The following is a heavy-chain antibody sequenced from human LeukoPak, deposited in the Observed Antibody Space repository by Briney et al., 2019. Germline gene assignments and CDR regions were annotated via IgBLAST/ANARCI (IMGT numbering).Heavy chain of an antibody. Sequence: SETLSRTCTVSGYSISSGYYWGWIRQPQGKGLEWTESIDHSGSTYYNPSLKSRITISVDTSKNQFSLKLSSVTAADTAVYYCARDSALAQAVMFDYWGQGTLVTVSS. CDR1: GYSISSGYY. CDR2: IDHSGST. J-gene: IGHJ4*02. CDR3: ARDSALAQAVMFDY. D-gene: IGHD6-19*01. V-gene: IGHV4-38-2*02.